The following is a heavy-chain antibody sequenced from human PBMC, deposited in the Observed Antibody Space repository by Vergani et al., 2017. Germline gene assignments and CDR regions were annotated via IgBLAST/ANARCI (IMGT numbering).Heavy chain of an antibody. D-gene: IGHD3-3*01. CDR3: ARGEEDDFWSGGVDAFDI. V-gene: IGHV5-51*01. CDR1: GYSFTSYW. Sequence: VQLVQSGAEVKKPGESLKISCTGSGYSFTSYWIGWVRQMPGKGLEWMGIIYPGDSDTRYSPSFQGQVTISADKSISTAYLQWSSLKASDTAMYYCARGEEDDFWSGGVDAFDIWGQGTMVTVSS. J-gene: IGHJ3*02. CDR2: IYPGDSDT.